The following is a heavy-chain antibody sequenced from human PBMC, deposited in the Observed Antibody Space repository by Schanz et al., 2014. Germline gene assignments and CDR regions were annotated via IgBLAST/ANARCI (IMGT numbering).Heavy chain of an antibody. Sequence: EVQLVESGGGLVQPGGSLRLSCAASGFTFSSYAMSWVRQAPGRGLEWVSAISGSGGSTYYADSVKGRFTISRDNSKNTLELQMNSLRAEDTAVYYCAKGRFGELSAFDIWGRGTMVTVSS. V-gene: IGHV3-23*04. CDR1: GFTFSSYA. CDR2: ISGSGGST. J-gene: IGHJ3*02. D-gene: IGHD3-10*01. CDR3: AKGRFGELSAFDI.